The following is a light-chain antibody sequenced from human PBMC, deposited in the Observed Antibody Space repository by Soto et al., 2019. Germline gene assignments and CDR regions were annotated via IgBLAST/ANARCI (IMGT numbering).Light chain of an antibody. Sequence: DVQLTQSPSTLSAFVGDRVTITCRASQNIDSWLAWYQQRPGKAPKLLIYKASSLESGVPSRFTGSGSGTEFTLSISSLEPDDFATYYCQDYHGYSRTFGQGTKVEIK. CDR1: QNIDSW. V-gene: IGKV1-5*03. CDR3: QDYHGYSRT. J-gene: IGKJ1*01. CDR2: KAS.